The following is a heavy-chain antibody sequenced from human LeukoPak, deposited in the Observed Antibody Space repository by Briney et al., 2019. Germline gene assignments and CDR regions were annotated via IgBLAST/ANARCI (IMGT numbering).Heavy chain of an antibody. CDR2: TYDSGSA. CDR1: GGSISFYY. CDR3: AREYSYGYFFDY. D-gene: IGHD5-18*01. V-gene: IGHV4-59*01. J-gene: IGHJ4*02. Sequence: SETLSLTCTVSGGSISFYYWSWIRQSPGKGLEWIGYTYDSGSANYNPSLKKRVTISIDTSKNQFSLRLSSVTAADTALYYCAREYSYGYFFDYWGQGTLVTVSS.